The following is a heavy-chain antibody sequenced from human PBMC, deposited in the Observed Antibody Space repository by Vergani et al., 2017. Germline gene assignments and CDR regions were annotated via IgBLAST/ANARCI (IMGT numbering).Heavy chain of an antibody. J-gene: IGHJ5*02. CDR2: IIPILGIA. CDR3: ARDSRGIAARGGDKWFDP. V-gene: IGHV1-69*08. CDR1: GGTFSSYT. Sequence: QVQLVQSGAEVKKPGSSVKVSCKASGGTFSSYTISWVRQAPGQGLEWMGRIIPILGIANYAQKFQGRVTITADKSTSTAYMELSSLRSEDTAVYYCARDSRGIAARGGDKWFDPWGQGTLVTVSS. D-gene: IGHD6-6*01.